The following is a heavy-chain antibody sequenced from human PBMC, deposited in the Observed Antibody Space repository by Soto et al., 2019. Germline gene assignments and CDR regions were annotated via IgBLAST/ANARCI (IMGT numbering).Heavy chain of an antibody. Sequence: EVQLLESGGGLVQPGGSLRLSCAASGFTFSSYAMSWVRQAPGKGLEWVSAISGSGGSTYYADSVKGRVTISRDNSKNTLYLQMNSLTAEDTAVYYCDKVQGQAYDFWSGYPYYYYYYMDVWGKGTTVTVSS. V-gene: IGHV3-23*01. J-gene: IGHJ6*03. CDR1: GFTFSSYA. CDR2: ISGSGGST. D-gene: IGHD3-3*01. CDR3: DKVQGQAYDFWSGYPYYYYYYMDV.